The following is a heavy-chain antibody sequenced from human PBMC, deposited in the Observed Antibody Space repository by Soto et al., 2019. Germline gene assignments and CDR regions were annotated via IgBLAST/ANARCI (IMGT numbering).Heavy chain of an antibody. CDR3: ARGRGIAAAIGWFDP. CDR1: GGSFSGYY. J-gene: IGHJ5*02. CDR2: INHSGST. V-gene: IGHV4-34*01. Sequence: QVQLQQWGAGLLKPSETLSLTCAVYGGSFSGYYWSWIRQPPGKGLEWIGEINHSGSTNYNPSLKNPATISVHTSKNQFSPKLSSVTAADPAVYYCARGRGIAAAIGWFDPWGQGTLVTVSS. D-gene: IGHD6-13*01.